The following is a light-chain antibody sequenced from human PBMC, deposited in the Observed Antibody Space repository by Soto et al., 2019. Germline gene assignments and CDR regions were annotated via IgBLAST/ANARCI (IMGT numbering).Light chain of an antibody. Sequence: DIVMTQSPDSLAVSLGERATINCKSSQSVLYSSNNKNYFAWYQQKPGQPPKLLIYWASTRESGVPDRFSGSGSGTDFTLTISSLQAEDVAVYYCQQYYSTPPMTFGGWTKVEIK. J-gene: IGKJ4*01. CDR1: QSVLYSSNNKNY. CDR2: WAS. CDR3: QQYYSTPPMT. V-gene: IGKV4-1*01.